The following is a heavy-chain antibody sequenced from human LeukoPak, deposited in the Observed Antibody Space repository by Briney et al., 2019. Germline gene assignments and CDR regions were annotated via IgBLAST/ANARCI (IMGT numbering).Heavy chain of an antibody. Sequence: SETLSLTCAVYGGSFSGYYWSWIRQPPGKGLEWIGEINHSGSTNYNPSLKSRVTISVDTSKNQFSLKLSSVTAADTAVYYCARGGFSYSSSWGRFDPWGQGTLVTVSS. CDR1: GGSFSGYY. V-gene: IGHV4-34*01. CDR3: ARGGFSYSSSWGRFDP. J-gene: IGHJ5*02. D-gene: IGHD6-13*01. CDR2: INHSGST.